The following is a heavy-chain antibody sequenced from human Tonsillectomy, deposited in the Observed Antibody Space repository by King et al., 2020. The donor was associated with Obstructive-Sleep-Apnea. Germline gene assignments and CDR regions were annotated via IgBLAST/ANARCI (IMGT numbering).Heavy chain of an antibody. D-gene: IGHD6-6*01. J-gene: IGHJ6*02. Sequence: QLQESGPGLVKPSETLSLTCTVSGASISSSSNYWGWIRQPPGKGLEWIGNIHYSGSTYYNPSLKSRVTISVDTSKNQFSLKLNSVTAADTAVYYWARDASWGSSYYYYYGMDVWGQGTTVTVSS. CDR3: ARDASWGSSYYYYYGMDV. CDR2: IHYSGST. V-gene: IGHV4-39*07. CDR1: GASISSSSNY.